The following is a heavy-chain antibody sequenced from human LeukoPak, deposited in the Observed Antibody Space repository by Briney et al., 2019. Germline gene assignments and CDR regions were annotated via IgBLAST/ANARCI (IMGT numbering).Heavy chain of an antibody. Sequence: GGSLRLSCTVSGFTFSSNSMSWVRQAPGKGLEWVSFIYSDNTHYSDSVKGRFTISRDNSKNTLYLQMNSLRAEDTAVYYCAKSFGPVIAAAGTGADWGQGTLVTVSS. J-gene: IGHJ4*02. V-gene: IGHV3-53*01. CDR3: AKSFGPVIAAAGTGAD. CDR2: IYSDNT. CDR1: GFTFSSNS. D-gene: IGHD6-13*01.